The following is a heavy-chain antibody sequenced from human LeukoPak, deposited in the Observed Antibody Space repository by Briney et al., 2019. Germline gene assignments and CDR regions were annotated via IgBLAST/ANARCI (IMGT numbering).Heavy chain of an antibody. J-gene: IGHJ6*02. CDR2: IIPILGIA. D-gene: IGHD2-15*01. CDR1: GGTFSSYA. CDR3: ARGGVVAAIDYYYYYGMDV. V-gene: IGHV1-69*04. Sequence: SVKVSCKASGGTFSSYAISWVRQAPGQGLEWMGRIIPILGIANYAQKFQGRVTITADKSTSTAYMELSSPRSEDTAVYYCARGGVVAAIDYYYYYGMDVWGQGTTVTVSS.